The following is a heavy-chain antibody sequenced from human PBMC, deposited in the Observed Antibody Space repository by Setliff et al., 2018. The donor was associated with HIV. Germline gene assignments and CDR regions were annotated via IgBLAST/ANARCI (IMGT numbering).Heavy chain of an antibody. CDR1: GGSFSGYH. Sequence: KPSETLSLTCAVYGGSFSGYHWTWIRQPPGKGLDWIGEINHSGGANYNPSLKRRVTMSVDTSKNQISLRLTSVTAADTAVYYCARGYGGGYYFDYWGQGTLVTVSS. D-gene: IGHD2-15*01. J-gene: IGHJ4*02. CDR3: ARGYGGGYYFDY. CDR2: INHSGGA. V-gene: IGHV4-34*01.